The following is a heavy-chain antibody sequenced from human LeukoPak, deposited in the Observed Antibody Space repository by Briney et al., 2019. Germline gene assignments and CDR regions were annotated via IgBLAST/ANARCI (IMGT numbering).Heavy chain of an antibody. Sequence: GGSLRLSCAASGFTFSSNAIHWVRQAPGKGLEWVAMILSDGNNDYYADSVKGRFTISRDNSKNTLYLQMNSLRVEDTAIYYCAKDVRRCNGACTWGQGTLVTVSS. CDR2: ILSDGNND. CDR1: GFTFSSNA. D-gene: IGHD2-8*01. J-gene: IGHJ5*02. V-gene: IGHV3-30*18. CDR3: AKDVRRCNGACT.